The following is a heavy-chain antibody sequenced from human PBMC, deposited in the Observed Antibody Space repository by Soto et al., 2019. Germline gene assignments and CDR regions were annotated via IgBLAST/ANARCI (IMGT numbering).Heavy chain of an antibody. D-gene: IGHD6-13*01. J-gene: IGHJ4*02. V-gene: IGHV1-69*13. CDR3: ARDSGAKLSSS. CDR1: GGAFSSYR. CDR2: IVHIYRTA. Sequence: SVKVSCQASGGAFSSYRFNWVRQARGQGLEWLGGIVHIYRTADYAQKFQGRVTITADEPTRTVYMELSSLKSQDTALYYCARDSGAKLSSSWGQGTLVTVSS.